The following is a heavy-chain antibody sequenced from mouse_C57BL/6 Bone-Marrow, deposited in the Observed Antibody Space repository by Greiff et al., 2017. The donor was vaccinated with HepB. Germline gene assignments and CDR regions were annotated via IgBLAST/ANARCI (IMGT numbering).Heavy chain of an antibody. V-gene: IGHV3-6*01. CDR2: ISYDGSN. J-gene: IGHJ2*01. CDR3: ARALTTVVATDY. CDR1: GYSITSGYY. D-gene: IGHD1-1*01. Sequence: EVHLVESGPGLVKPSQSLSLTCSVTGYSITSGYYWNWIRQFPGNKLEWMGYISYDGSNNYNPSLKNRISITRDTSKNQFFLKLNSVTTEDTATYYCARALTTVVATDYWGQGTTLTVSS.